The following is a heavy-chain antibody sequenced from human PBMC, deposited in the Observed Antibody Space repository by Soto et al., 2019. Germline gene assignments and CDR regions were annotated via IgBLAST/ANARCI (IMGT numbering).Heavy chain of an antibody. D-gene: IGHD2-21*01. J-gene: IGHJ4*02. CDR1: GYSFTNND. CDR2: MNPGSGDT. V-gene: IGHV1-8*01. Sequence: ASVKVSCKASGYSFTNNDVTWVRQATGQGLEWMGWMNPGSGDTGYAQKFQGRVTITRDTSATTAYMELSSLRSEDTAVYYCAKGSRMWTPDYWGQGTLVTVSS. CDR3: AKGSRMWTPDY.